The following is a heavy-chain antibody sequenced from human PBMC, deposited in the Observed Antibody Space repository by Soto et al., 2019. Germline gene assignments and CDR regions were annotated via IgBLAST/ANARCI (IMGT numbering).Heavy chain of an antibody. CDR1: GYSFTNFW. V-gene: IGHV5-51*01. J-gene: IGHJ5*02. D-gene: IGHD2-2*01. Sequence: GESLKISCKASGYSFTNFWIGWVRQMPGKGLEWMGSTYPAYSDTRYSPSFQGQVTISADKSISTAYLQWSSLKASDTAMYYCARHDVCSTPICHNWFDPWGQGILVTVSS. CDR3: ARHDVCSTPICHNWFDP. CDR2: TYPAYSDT.